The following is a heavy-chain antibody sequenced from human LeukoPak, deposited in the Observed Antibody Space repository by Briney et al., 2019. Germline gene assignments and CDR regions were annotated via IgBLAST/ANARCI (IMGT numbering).Heavy chain of an antibody. J-gene: IGHJ4*02. CDR3: ARVGVAARPYIFDY. D-gene: IGHD6-6*01. CDR2: INPNSGGT. CDR1: GYTFTGYY. Sequence: ASVKVPCKASGYTFTGYYMHWVRQAPGQGLEWMGWINPNSGGTNYAQKFQGRVTMTRDTSISTAYMELSRLRSDDTAVYYCARVGVAARPYIFDYWGQGTLVTVSS. V-gene: IGHV1-2*02.